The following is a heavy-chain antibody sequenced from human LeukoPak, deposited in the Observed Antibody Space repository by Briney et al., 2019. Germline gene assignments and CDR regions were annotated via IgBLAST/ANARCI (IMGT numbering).Heavy chain of an antibody. V-gene: IGHV3-48*02. CDR1: GFSFSGYS. CDR3: ASLHHLPRGGVPVTIS. D-gene: IGHD6-19*01. J-gene: IGHJ5*02. CDR2: ISKSGSNI. Sequence: GGSLRLSCAASGFSFSGYSMNWVRQAPGKGLEWISFISKSGSNIYYAASVRGRFTISRDNDGNSLYLQMNSLRDEDTALYYCASLHHLPRGGVPVTISWGQGTLVTVSS.